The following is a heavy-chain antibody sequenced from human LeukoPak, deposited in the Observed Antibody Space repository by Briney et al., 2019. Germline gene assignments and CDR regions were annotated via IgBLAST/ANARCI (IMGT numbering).Heavy chain of an antibody. J-gene: IGHJ4*02. CDR1: GFTFSSYA. Sequence: GGSLRLSCSASGFTFSSYAMHWVRQAPGKGLEYVSAISSNGGSTYYADSVKGRFTISRDNSKNTLYLQMSSLRAEDTAVYYCVQGGNMAARVPVGLDQWGQGTLVTVSS. V-gene: IGHV3-64D*06. CDR2: ISSNGGST. CDR3: VQGGNMAARVPVGLDQ. D-gene: IGHD6-6*01.